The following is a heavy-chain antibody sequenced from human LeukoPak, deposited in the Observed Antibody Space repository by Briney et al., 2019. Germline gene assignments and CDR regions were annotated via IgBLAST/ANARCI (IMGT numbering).Heavy chain of an antibody. CDR1: GGTFGRST. CDR2: IIPKFGST. CDR3: ASHPSGSWFAIYFRS. D-gene: IGHD6-13*01. Sequence: ASVKVSCKASGGTFGRSTVSWVRQAPGQGLEWMGGIIPKFGSTNYAQRFQDRVTFTADESTDTAYMELSSLTSDDTAFYYCASHPSGSWFAIYFRSWGQGTLVTVSS. V-gene: IGHV1-69*13. J-gene: IGHJ4*02.